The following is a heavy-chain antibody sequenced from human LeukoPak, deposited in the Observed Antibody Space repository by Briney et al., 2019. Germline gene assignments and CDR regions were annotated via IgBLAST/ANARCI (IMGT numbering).Heavy chain of an antibody. CDR2: IYYSGST. Sequence: SETLSLTCTVSGGSISSYYWSWIRQPPGKGLEWTGYIYYSGSTNYNPSLKCRVTISVDTSKNQFSLKLSSVTAADTAVYYCARRRESYYYHFDYWGQGTLVTVSS. CDR1: GGSISSYY. V-gene: IGHV4-59*08. J-gene: IGHJ4*02. D-gene: IGHD3-22*01. CDR3: ARRRESYYYHFDY.